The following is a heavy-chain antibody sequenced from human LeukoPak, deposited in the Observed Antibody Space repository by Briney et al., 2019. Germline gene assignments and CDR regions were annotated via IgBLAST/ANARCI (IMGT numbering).Heavy chain of an antibody. J-gene: IGHJ4*02. CDR1: GFTFRNYW. CDR3: VRNLAVAGTCFDS. V-gene: IGHV3-7*03. Sequence: AGGSLRLSCAASGFTFRNYWMSWVRQAPGTGLEWVANIKQDGSDRNYVTSVRGRFTISRDNAESSLYLQINSLRAEDTAVYYCVRNLAVAGTCFDSWGQGTLVTVSS. CDR2: IKQDGSDR. D-gene: IGHD6-19*01.